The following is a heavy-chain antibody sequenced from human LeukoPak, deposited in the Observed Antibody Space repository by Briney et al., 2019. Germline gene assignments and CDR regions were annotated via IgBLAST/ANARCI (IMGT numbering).Heavy chain of an antibody. CDR1: GYTLTELS. D-gene: IGHD2-2*01. Sequence: ASVKVSCKVSGYTLTELSMHWVRQAPGKGLEWMGGFDPEDGETIYAQKFQGRVTMTEDTSTDTAYMELSSLRSEDTAVYYCATVGYCSGTSCYGAYPLGLRAFSQIYYYYYMDVWGKGTTVTISS. J-gene: IGHJ6*03. V-gene: IGHV1-24*01. CDR3: ATVGYCSGTSCYGAYPLGLRAFSQIYYYYYMDV. CDR2: FDPEDGET.